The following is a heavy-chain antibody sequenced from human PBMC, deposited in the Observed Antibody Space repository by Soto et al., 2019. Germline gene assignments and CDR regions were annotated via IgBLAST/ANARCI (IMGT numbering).Heavy chain of an antibody. CDR3: AHRRGADYKGWFHY. V-gene: IGHV2-5*01. CDR2: IYWSDEK. Sequence: QITLKESGPTLVKPTQTLTLTCTFAGFSLSTSGVGVGWIRQPPGKALEWLALIYWSDEKRYSPSLSSRLTITRDTTKNQVVLTMTNMDPVDTATYYCAHRRGADYKGWFHYWGQGTLVTVSS. CDR1: GFSLSTSGVG. J-gene: IGHJ4*02. D-gene: IGHD4-4*01.